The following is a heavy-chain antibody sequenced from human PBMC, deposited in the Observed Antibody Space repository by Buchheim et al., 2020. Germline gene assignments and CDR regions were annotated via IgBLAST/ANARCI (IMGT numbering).Heavy chain of an antibody. D-gene: IGHD6-13*01. V-gene: IGHV5-10-1*03. CDR2: IDPSDSYT. CDR1: GYSFTSYW. CDR3: ASTSPSGIAAAGTFPVVDY. J-gene: IGHJ4*02. Sequence: EVQLVQSGAEVKKPGESLRISCKGSGYSFTSYWISWVRQMPGKGLEWMGRIDPSDSYTNYSPSFQGHVTISAYKSISTAYLQWSSRKASDTAMYYCASTSPSGIAAAGTFPVVDYWGQGTL.